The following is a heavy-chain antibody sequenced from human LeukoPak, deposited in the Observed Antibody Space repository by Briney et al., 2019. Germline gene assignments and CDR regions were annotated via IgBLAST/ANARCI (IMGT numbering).Heavy chain of an antibody. J-gene: IGHJ4*02. CDR3: AKGGTNYGGEIDY. V-gene: IGHV3-9*01. CDR2: ISWNSGSI. CDR1: GFTFDDYA. D-gene: IGHD4-23*01. Sequence: GGSLRLSCAASGFTFDDYAMHWVRQAPGKGLEWVSGISWNSGSIGYADSVKGRFTISRDNAKNSLYLQMNSLRAEDTALYYCAKGGTNYGGEIDYWGQGTLVTVSS.